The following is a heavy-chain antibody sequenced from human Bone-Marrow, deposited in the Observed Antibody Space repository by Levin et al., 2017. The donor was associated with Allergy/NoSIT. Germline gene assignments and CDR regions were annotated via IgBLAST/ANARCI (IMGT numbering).Heavy chain of an antibody. CDR1: GFTFTTFG. V-gene: IGHV3-30*03. D-gene: IGHD2-2*01. CDR3: ARPALDY. CDR2: ITPDGSNK. J-gene: IGHJ4*02. Sequence: PGGSLRLSCAASGFTFTTFGMHWVRQAPGKGLEWVALITPDGSNKYYADSLKGRFTIPRDNSKNTAYLQMNSLTVDDTAVYYCARPALDYWGQGTLVTVSS.